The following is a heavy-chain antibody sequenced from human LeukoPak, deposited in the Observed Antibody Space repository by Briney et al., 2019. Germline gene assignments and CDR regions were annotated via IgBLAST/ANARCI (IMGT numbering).Heavy chain of an antibody. D-gene: IGHD3-22*01. V-gene: IGHV1-69*05. CDR3: ARGEYYYDSSGYEFDY. Sequence: ASVKASCKASGGTFSSYAISWVRQAPGQGLEWMGRIIPIFGTANYAQKFQGRVTITTDESTSTAYMELSSLRSEDTAVYYCARGEYYYDSSGYEFDYWGQGTLVTVSS. CDR2: IIPIFGTA. CDR1: GGTFSSYA. J-gene: IGHJ4*02.